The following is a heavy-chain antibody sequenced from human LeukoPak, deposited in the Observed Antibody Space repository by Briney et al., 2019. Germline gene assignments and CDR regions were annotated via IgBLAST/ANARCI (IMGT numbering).Heavy chain of an antibody. Sequence: GASVKVSCKASGYTFTSYAMQWVRQAPGQRLEWMGWINAGNGNTKYSQKFQGRVTITRDTSASTAYMELSSLRSEDTAVYYCASGVGYCSSTSCSDGMGVWGQGTTVTVSS. CDR1: GYTFTSYA. CDR2: INAGNGNT. D-gene: IGHD2-2*01. V-gene: IGHV1-3*01. J-gene: IGHJ6*02. CDR3: ASGVGYCSSTSCSDGMGV.